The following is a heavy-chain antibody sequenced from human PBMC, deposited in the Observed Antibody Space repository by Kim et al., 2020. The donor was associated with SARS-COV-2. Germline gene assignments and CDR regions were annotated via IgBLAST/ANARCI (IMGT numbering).Heavy chain of an antibody. V-gene: IGHV3-30*01. Sequence: KYYAESVKGRFTISRDNSKNTLYLQMNSLRAEDTAVYYCARDNGGNGFDYWGQGTLVTVSS. D-gene: IGHD2-15*01. CDR3: ARDNGGNGFDY. CDR2: K. J-gene: IGHJ4*02.